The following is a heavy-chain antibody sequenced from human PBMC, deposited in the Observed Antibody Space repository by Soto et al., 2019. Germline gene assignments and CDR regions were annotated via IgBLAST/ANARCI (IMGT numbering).Heavy chain of an antibody. CDR1: GCTFTTYA. CDR3: AREGPTSSSSEFDY. V-gene: IGHV3-30-3*01. CDR2: ISYDGSNE. J-gene: IGHJ4*02. D-gene: IGHD6-6*01. Sequence: GGSLRLSCAASGCTFTTYAIHWVRQAPGKGLEWVAVISYDGSNEYYADSVKGRFTISRDTSKNTLYLQMNSLRAEDTAVYYCAREGPTSSSSEFDYWGPGTLVTVSS.